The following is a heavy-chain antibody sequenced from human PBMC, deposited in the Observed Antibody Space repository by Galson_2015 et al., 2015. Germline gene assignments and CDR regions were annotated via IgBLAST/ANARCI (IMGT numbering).Heavy chain of an antibody. V-gene: IGHV3-9*01. CDR1: GFTFDDYA. D-gene: IGHD4-17*01. J-gene: IGHJ4*02. CDR3: AKDSQDYGDYFDY. Sequence: SLRLSCAASGFTFDDYAMHWVRQAPGKGLEWVSGISWNSGSIGYADSVKGRFTISRDNAKNSLYLQMNSLRAEDTALYYCAKDSQDYGDYFDYWGRGTLVTVSS. CDR2: ISWNSGSI.